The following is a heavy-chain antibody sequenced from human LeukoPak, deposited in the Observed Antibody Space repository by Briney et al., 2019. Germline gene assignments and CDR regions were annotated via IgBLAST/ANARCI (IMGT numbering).Heavy chain of an antibody. CDR2: INYSGST. V-gene: IGHV4-31*03. CDR1: GGSISNGIYS. J-gene: IGHJ5*02. CDR3: ARSFIAPRQPSNNWFDP. Sequence: SQTLSLTCTVSGGSISNGIYSWSWIRQHPGKGLEWIGYINYSGSTYYNPSLKSRVTISLDTSKNQFSLKLTSVTAADTAVYYCARSFIAPRQPSNNWFDPWGQGTLVTVSS. D-gene: IGHD6-6*01.